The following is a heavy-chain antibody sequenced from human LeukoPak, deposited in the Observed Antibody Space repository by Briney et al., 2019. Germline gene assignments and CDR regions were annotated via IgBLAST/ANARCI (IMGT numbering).Heavy chain of an antibody. CDR2: IYPSGST. CDR1: GGSISTNY. V-gene: IGHV4-4*07. CDR3: ARDRGNYPYYFDY. J-gene: IGHJ4*02. Sequence: SETLSLTRTVSGGSISTNYWNWIRQSAGKGLEWIGRIYPSGSTNYDPSLKSRVTISLDKTKNQFSLRFNSVTVADTAVYYCARDRGNYPYYFDYWGQGTLVTVSS. D-gene: IGHD1-7*01.